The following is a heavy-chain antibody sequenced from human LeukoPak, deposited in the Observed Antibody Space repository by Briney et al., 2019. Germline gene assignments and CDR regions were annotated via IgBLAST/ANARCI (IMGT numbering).Heavy chain of an antibody. CDR1: GFTFSSYE. J-gene: IGHJ6*03. Sequence: PGGSLRLSCAASGFTFSSYEMNWVRQAPGKGLEWVSYISSSGSTIYYADSVKGRFTISRDNAKNSLYLQMNSLRAEDTAEYYCAKRGGTESFYYYYMDVWGKGTTVTVSS. D-gene: IGHD2-15*01. CDR3: AKRGGTESFYYYYMDV. V-gene: IGHV3-48*03. CDR2: ISSSGSTI.